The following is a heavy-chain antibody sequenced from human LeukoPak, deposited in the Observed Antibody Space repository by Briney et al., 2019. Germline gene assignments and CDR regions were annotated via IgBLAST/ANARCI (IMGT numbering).Heavy chain of an antibody. CDR1: GFTFSSHG. CDR2: ISPSGDIL. Sequence: AGGSLRLSCAASGFTFSSHGMNWVRQAPGKGLEWVSGISPSGDILYYADSVKGQFTISRDNAKNTLYLQMNSLRAEDTAVYYCARASDPPDYWGQGTLVTVSS. V-gene: IGHV3-23*01. CDR3: ARASDPPDY. J-gene: IGHJ4*02. D-gene: IGHD2-21*02.